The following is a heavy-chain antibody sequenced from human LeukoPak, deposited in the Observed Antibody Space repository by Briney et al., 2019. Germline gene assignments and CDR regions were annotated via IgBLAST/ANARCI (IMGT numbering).Heavy chain of an antibody. CDR1: GYTFTSYY. CDR3: ARWWDDGSGYSYLYGMDV. CDR2: IIPSGGST. D-gene: IGHD3-22*01. V-gene: IGHV1-46*01. J-gene: IGHJ6*02. Sequence: ASVKVSCKASGYTFTSYYMHWVRQAPGQGLEWMGIIIPSGGSTCYAQKFQGRVTMTRDTSTSTVYMELSSLRSEDTAVYYCARWWDDGSGYSYLYGMDVWGQGTTVTVSS.